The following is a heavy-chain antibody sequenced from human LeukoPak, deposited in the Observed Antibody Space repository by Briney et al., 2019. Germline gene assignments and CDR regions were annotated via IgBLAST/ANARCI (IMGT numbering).Heavy chain of an antibody. J-gene: IGHJ4*02. D-gene: IGHD4-23*01. CDR1: GGSISSGGYS. CDR2: IYHSGST. Sequence: SSQTLSLTCAVSGGSISSGGYSWSWIRQPPGKGLEWIGYIYHSGSTYYNPSLKSRVTISVDRSKNQFSLKLSSVTAADTAVYYCASSGGNRRGYFDYWGQGTLVTVSS. CDR3: ASSGGNRRGYFDY. V-gene: IGHV4-30-2*01.